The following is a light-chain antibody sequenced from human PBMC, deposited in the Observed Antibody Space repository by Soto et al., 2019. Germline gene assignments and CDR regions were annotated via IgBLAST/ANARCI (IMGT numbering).Light chain of an antibody. Sequence: EIVMTQSPATLSVSPGERATLSCRARQSVSSNLAWYQQKPGQAPRLLISGESTRATGIPARFSGSGSGTEFTLTISSLQSEDFAVYYWQQYNNWPRTFGQGTKVEIK. V-gene: IGKV3-15*01. CDR1: QSVSSN. CDR2: GES. CDR3: QQYNNWPRT. J-gene: IGKJ1*01.